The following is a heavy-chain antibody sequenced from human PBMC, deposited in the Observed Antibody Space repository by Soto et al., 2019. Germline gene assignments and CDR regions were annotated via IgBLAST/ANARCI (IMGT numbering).Heavy chain of an antibody. V-gene: IGHV3-33*01. D-gene: IGHD4-17*01. CDR1: GFSFSDYG. CDR3: ARGATIERGERDFDY. Sequence: QVQLVESGAGVVQPGRSPRLSCEASGFSFSDYGMHWVRQAPGKGLEWVAAIWYDGSHKYHADSVKDRFTISRDNSKNTLYLQRDSLRAEDTAVYYCARGATIERGERDFDYWGQGALVTVSS. J-gene: IGHJ4*02. CDR2: IWYDGSHK.